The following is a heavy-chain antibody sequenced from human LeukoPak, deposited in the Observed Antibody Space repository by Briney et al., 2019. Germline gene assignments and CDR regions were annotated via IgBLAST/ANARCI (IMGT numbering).Heavy chain of an antibody. J-gene: IGHJ5*02. CDR2: INPNSGGT. Sequence: ASVKVSCKASGGTFSSYAISWVRQAPGQGLEWMGWINPNSGGTNYAQKFQGRVTMTRDTSISTAYMELSRLRSDDTAVYYCARVSLSWGYYGSGSYHWFDPWGQGTLVTVSS. V-gene: IGHV1-2*02. CDR3: ARVSLSWGYYGSGSYHWFDP. D-gene: IGHD3-10*01. CDR1: GGTFSSYA.